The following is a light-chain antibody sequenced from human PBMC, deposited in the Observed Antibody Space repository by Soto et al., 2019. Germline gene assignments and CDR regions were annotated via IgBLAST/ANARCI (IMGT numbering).Light chain of an antibody. CDR3: QQTHSIPIT. CDR2: AAS. Sequence: DIHLTHSPSALAPSVGARVPGTCRASQTIYTYLHCYHHKRGKAPKLLIYAASSLQSGVPSRFSGSGSGTDFTPTISSLHPEDFAFYYCQQTHSIPITFGQGTRLEIK. J-gene: IGKJ5*01. V-gene: IGKV1-39*01. CDR1: QTIYTY.